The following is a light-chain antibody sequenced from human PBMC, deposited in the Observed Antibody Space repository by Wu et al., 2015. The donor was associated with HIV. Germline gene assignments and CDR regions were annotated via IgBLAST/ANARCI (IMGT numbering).Light chain of an antibody. CDR3: QQYHNWPQLAWT. CDR1: QSVGST. V-gene: IGKV3-15*01. Sequence: EVVLTQSPATLSVSPGERATLSCRASQSVGSTLAWYQQKPGQAPKLLIYETSTRAADIPARFSGSGSGTEFTLTISSMQSEDSAVYFCQQYHNWPQLAWTFGQGTKVE. CDR2: ETS. J-gene: IGKJ1*01.